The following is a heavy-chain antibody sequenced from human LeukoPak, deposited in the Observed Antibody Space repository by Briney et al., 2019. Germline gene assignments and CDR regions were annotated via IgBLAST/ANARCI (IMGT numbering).Heavy chain of an antibody. J-gene: IGHJ4*02. CDR3: ASDHAPYYDSSGYLNY. CDR2: IIPILGIA. Sequence: EASVKVSCKASGGTFSSYAISWVRQAPGQGLEWMGRIIPILGIANYAQKFQGRVTITADKSTSTAYMELSSLRSEDTAVYYCASDHAPYYDSSGYLNYWGQGTLITVSS. V-gene: IGHV1-69*04. CDR1: GGTFSSYA. D-gene: IGHD3-22*01.